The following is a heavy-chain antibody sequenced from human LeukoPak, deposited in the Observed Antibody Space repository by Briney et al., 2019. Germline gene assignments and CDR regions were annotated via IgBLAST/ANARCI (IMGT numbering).Heavy chain of an antibody. Sequence: SETLSLTCTVSGGSISSYYWSWIRQPAGKGLEWIGRIYTSGSTNYNPSLKSRVTMSVDTSKNQVSLKLSSVTAADTAVYYCARDVKAGTTRYNWFDPWGQGTLVTVSS. D-gene: IGHD1-7*01. V-gene: IGHV4-4*07. J-gene: IGHJ5*02. CDR1: GGSISSYY. CDR3: ARDVKAGTTRYNWFDP. CDR2: IYTSGST.